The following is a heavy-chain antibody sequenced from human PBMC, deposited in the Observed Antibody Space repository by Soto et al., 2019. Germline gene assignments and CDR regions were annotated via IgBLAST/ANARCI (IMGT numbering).Heavy chain of an antibody. Sequence: SVKVSCKASGSTFSSYAISWVRQAPGQGLEWMGGIIPIFGTKKHAHKFRCRVTITADGSIRTGNMKPSSPRSEDTAVYFCAIDSKSGETELGLYYYYKIDVLREGTRVTVYS. J-gene: IGHJ6*03. CDR1: GSTFSSYA. D-gene: IGHD1-7*01. CDR3: AIDSKSGETELGLYYYYKIDV. CDR2: IIPIFGTK. V-gene: IGHV1-69*13.